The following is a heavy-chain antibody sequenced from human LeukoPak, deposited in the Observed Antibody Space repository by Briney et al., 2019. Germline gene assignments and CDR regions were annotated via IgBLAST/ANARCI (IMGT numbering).Heavy chain of an antibody. Sequence: PGGSLRLSCAASGFTFSTCAMSWVRQAPGKGLEWVSAISVSGTGTYYADSVKGRFTISRDNSKNTLYLEMKNLRAEDTAVYYCASRPRSGGNFDYWGQGTLVTVSS. J-gene: IGHJ4*02. CDR2: ISVSGTGT. V-gene: IGHV3-23*01. CDR1: GFTFSTCA. CDR3: ASRPRSGGNFDY. D-gene: IGHD4-23*01.